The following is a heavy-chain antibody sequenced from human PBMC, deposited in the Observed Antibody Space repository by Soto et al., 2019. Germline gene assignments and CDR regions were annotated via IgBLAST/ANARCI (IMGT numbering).Heavy chain of an antibody. D-gene: IGHD3-9*01. J-gene: IGHJ6*02. Sequence: EVQLLESGGGLVQPGGSLRLSCAASGFTFSSYAMSWVRQAPGKGLEWVSAISGGGGTTYYADSVKGRFTISRDNSKNTLYLQMNSLRAEDTAVYYCAKNVWGITIFGGMDVWGQGTTVPVSS. V-gene: IGHV3-23*01. CDR2: ISGGGGTT. CDR3: AKNVWGITIFGGMDV. CDR1: GFTFSSYA.